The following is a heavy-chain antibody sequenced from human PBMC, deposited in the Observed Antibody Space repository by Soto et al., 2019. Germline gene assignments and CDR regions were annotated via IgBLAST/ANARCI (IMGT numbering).Heavy chain of an antibody. D-gene: IGHD3-10*01. CDR3: ARRRGDTMVRGVLYFDY. V-gene: IGHV1-18*01. CDR1: GYTFTSYG. CDR2: ISAYNGNT. Sequence: QVPLVQSGAEVKKPGASVKVSCKASGYTFTSYGISWVRQAPGQGLEWMGWISAYNGNTNYAQKLQGRVTMTTDTSTSTAYMELRSLRSDDTAVYYCARRRGDTMVRGVLYFDYWGQGTLVTVSS. J-gene: IGHJ4*02.